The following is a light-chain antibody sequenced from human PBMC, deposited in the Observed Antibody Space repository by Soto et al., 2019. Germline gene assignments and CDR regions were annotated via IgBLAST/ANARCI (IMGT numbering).Light chain of an antibody. CDR2: EVT. Sequence: SALTQPASVSGSPGQSITISCTGTSGDIGSYNRVSWYQQHPGKAPKLIIYEVTGRPSGVSNRFSGSKSGNTASLTISGLQAEDEAEYYCRSYTNINTRACVFGTGTKVTVL. CDR3: RSYTNINTRACV. J-gene: IGLJ1*01. CDR1: SGDIGSYNR. V-gene: IGLV2-14*01.